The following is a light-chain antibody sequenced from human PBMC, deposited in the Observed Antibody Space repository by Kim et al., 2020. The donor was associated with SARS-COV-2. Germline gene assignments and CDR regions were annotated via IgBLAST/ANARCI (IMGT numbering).Light chain of an antibody. CDR1: HSISVW. Sequence: ASVGDRVTITCRASHSISVWLAWYQQKPGKAPKLLIYRATDLESGVPSRFSGSGSGTDFTLTISSLQPDDFATYYCQQYNNFSWSFGHGTKVDIK. J-gene: IGKJ1*01. CDR2: RAT. CDR3: QQYNNFSWS. V-gene: IGKV1-5*03.